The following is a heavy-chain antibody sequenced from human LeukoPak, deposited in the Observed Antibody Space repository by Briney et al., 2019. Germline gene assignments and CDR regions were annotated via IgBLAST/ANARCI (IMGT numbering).Heavy chain of an antibody. Sequence: SETLSLTCTVSGGSISSSSYYWGWIRQPPGKGLEWIGTIRYSGSTYYNPSLRSRVTMSVDTSKNQLSLKLTSVTAADTAVYYCARRGTNWGRFDYWGQGSLVTVSS. D-gene: IGHD7-27*01. CDR3: ARRGTNWGRFDY. CDR2: IRYSGST. CDR1: GGSISSSSYY. J-gene: IGHJ4*02. V-gene: IGHV4-39*01.